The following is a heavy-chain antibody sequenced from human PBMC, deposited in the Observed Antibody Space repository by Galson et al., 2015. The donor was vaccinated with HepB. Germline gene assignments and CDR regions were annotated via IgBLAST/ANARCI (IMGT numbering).Heavy chain of an antibody. Sequence: SLRLSCAASGFTFSDYYMSWIRQAPGKGLEWVSYISSSSSYTNYADSVKGRFTISRDNAKNSLYLQMNSLRAEDTAVYYCARWGGHFCIVVVPAAMPRVCGMDVWGQGTTVTVSS. CDR2: ISSSSSYT. D-gene: IGHD2-2*01. V-gene: IGHV3-11*06. CDR1: GFTFSDYY. J-gene: IGHJ6*02. CDR3: ARWGGHFCIVVVPAAMPRVCGMDV.